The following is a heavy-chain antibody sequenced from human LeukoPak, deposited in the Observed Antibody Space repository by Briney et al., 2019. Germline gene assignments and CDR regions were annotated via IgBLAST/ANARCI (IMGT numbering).Heavy chain of an antibody. CDR2: INPNSGGT. Sequence: GASVKVSCKASGYTFTGYYMHWVRQASGQGLEWMGWINPNSGGTNYAQKFQGRVTMTRDTSISTAYMELSRLRSDDTAVYYCARDTEYCSGGSCYSSGNAWDYWGQGTLVTVSS. CDR3: ARDTEYCSGGSCYSSGNAWDY. V-gene: IGHV1-2*02. D-gene: IGHD2-15*01. CDR1: GYTFTGYY. J-gene: IGHJ4*02.